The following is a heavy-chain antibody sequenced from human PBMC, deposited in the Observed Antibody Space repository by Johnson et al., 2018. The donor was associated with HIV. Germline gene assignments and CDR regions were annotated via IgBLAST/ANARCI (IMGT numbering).Heavy chain of an antibody. CDR1: GFTFNNYG. J-gene: IGHJ3*02. V-gene: IGHV3-30*02. CDR3: ALTDFGDYPQRVPDAFDI. D-gene: IGHD4-17*01. Sequence: QVQLVESGGGLVQPGGSLRLSCAASGFTFNNYGMHWVRQAPGRGLEWVASIPYDANNKYYADSVKGRFTISRDNSKNTLYLQMNSLRAEDTAVYYCALTDFGDYPQRVPDAFDIWGQGTMVTVSS. CDR2: IPYDANNK.